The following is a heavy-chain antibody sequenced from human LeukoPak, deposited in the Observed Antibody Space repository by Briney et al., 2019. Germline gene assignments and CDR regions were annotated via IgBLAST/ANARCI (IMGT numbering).Heavy chain of an antibody. CDR1: GFTFSSYA. CDR2: ISSNGGST. Sequence: PGGSLRLSCAASGFTFSSYAMHWVRQAPGKGLEYVSAISSNGGSTYYANSVKGRFTISRDDSKSIAYLQMNSLKTEDTAVYYCTRGPVLGATAGKYYYMDVWGKGTTVTISS. D-gene: IGHD6-13*01. V-gene: IGHV3-64*01. J-gene: IGHJ6*03. CDR3: TRGPVLGATAGKYYYMDV.